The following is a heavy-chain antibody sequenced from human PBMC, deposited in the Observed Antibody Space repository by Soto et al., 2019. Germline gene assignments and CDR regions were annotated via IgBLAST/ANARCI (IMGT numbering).Heavy chain of an antibody. J-gene: IGHJ6*02. CDR1: GYTFTSYG. CDR2: ISAYNGNT. D-gene: IGHD2-21*02. Sequence: ASVKVSCKASGYTFTSYGISWVRQAPGQGLEWMGWISAYNGNTNYAQKLQGRVTMTTDTSTSTAYMELRSLRSDDTAVYYCASTYYNPTLKGRVTISVDTSKTQFSLKLSSVTAADTAVYYCARGKWAYSGYDLGSLMRYYYYGMDVWGQGTTVTVSS. V-gene: IGHV1-18*01. CDR3: ASTYYNPTLKGRVTISVDTSKTQFSLKLSSVTAADTAVYYCARGKWAYSGYDLGSLMRYYYYGMDV.